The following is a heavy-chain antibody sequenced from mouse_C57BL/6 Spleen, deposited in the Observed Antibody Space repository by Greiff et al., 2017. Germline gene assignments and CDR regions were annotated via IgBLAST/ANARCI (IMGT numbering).Heavy chain of an antibody. Sequence: QVQLQQSGAELVRPGASVTLSCKASGYTFTDYEMHWVKQTPVHGLEWIGAIDPETGGTAYNQKFKGKAILTADKSSSTAYMELRSLTSEDSAVYYCTRLLRWACFAYWGQGTLVTVAA. CDR1: GYTFTDYE. D-gene: IGHD1-1*01. J-gene: IGHJ3*01. CDR3: TRLLRWACFAY. V-gene: IGHV1-15*01. CDR2: IDPETGGT.